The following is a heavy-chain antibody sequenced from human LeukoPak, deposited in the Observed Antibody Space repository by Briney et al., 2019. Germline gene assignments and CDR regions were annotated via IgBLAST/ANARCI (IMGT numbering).Heavy chain of an antibody. Sequence: KPGGSLRLSCAASGFTFSSYSMNWVRQAPGKGLEWVSSISSSSSYIYYADSVKGRFTISRDNAKNSLYLQMNSLRAEDTAAYYCARDLYGDYSYVDYWGQGTLVTVSS. CDR2: ISSSSSYI. CDR3: ARDLYGDYSYVDY. D-gene: IGHD4-17*01. V-gene: IGHV3-21*01. CDR1: GFTFSSYS. J-gene: IGHJ4*02.